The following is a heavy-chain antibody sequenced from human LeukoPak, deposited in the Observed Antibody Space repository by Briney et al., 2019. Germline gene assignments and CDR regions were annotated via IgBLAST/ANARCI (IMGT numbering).Heavy chain of an antibody. D-gene: IGHD3-9*01. CDR1: GYTFTGHS. V-gene: IGHV1-2*02. Sequence: ASVKVSCKASGYTFTGHSMYWVRQAPGQGLEWMGWIKPNSGGTNYAQKFQGRVTMTRDTSISTAYMELSRLRSDDTAVYYCARGPHGRIYDILTGFDYWGQGTLVTVSS. CDR3: ARGPHGRIYDILTGFDY. CDR2: IKPNSGGT. J-gene: IGHJ4*02.